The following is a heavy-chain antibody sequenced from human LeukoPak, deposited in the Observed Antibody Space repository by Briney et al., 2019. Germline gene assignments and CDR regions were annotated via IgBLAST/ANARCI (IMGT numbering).Heavy chain of an antibody. CDR1: GYTFTAYY. J-gene: IGHJ4*02. CDR3: ARGGGLAAAGTRFDY. CDR2: IDPNGGGT. Sequence: WASVKVSCKASGYTFTAYYMHWVRQAPGQGLEWMGWIDPNGGGTKYAQNFQGRVTMARDTSISTAYMELSRLTSDGMAVYYCARGGGLAAAGTRFDYWGQGTLVTVSS. D-gene: IGHD6-13*01. V-gene: IGHV1-2*02.